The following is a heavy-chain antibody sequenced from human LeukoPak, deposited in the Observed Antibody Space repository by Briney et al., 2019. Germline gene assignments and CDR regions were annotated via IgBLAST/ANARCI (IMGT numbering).Heavy chain of an antibody. V-gene: IGHV3-23*01. CDR2: ISGSGATT. CDR3: AKARGDNRAAALLDYFDY. Sequence: GGSLRLSCAASGFTFTTSAMSWVRQAPGKGLEWVSAISGSGATTYYADSVKGRFTISRDNSKNTLYLQMNSLRVEDTAMFYCAKARGDNRAAALLDYFDYWGQGTLVTVSS. D-gene: IGHD6-13*01. J-gene: IGHJ4*02. CDR1: GFTFTTSA.